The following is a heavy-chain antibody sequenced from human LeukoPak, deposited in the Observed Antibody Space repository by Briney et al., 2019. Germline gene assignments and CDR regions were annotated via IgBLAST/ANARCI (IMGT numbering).Heavy chain of an antibody. Sequence: EASVKVSCKASGFTFTSSAVQWVRQARGQRLEWIGWIVVGSGNTNYAQKFQERVTITRDMSTSTAYMELSSLRSEDTAVYYCARDACSSTICSAGGNWFDPWGQGTLVTVSS. D-gene: IGHD2-2*01. CDR2: IVVGSGNT. CDR3: ARDACSSTICSAGGNWFDP. J-gene: IGHJ5*02. V-gene: IGHV1-58*01. CDR1: GFTFTSSA.